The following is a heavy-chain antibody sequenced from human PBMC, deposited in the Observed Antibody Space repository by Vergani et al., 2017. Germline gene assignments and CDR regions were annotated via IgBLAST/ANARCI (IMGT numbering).Heavy chain of an antibody. CDR3: AKDMPQKPPDIVVVPAARDPIGWFDP. CDR2: ISGSGSSS. CDR1: GFTFDDYA. D-gene: IGHD2-2*01. Sequence: EVQLVESGGGLVQPGRSLRLSCGASGFTFDDYAMHWVRQAPGKGLEWVSGISGSGSSSYYADSVKGRFTISRDNSKNTLYLQMNSLRDEDTAVYYCAKDMPQKPPDIVVVPAARDPIGWFDPWGQGTLVTVSS. J-gene: IGHJ5*02. V-gene: IGHV3-23*04.